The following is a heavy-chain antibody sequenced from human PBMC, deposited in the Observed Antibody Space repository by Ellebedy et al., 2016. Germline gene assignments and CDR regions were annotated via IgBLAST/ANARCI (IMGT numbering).Heavy chain of an antibody. CDR1: GFNFDDYG. CDR2: ISWNSGSI. D-gene: IGHD5-18*01. V-gene: IGHV3-9*01. J-gene: IGHJ6*02. CDR3: VRDSPGYSYGFSRDGMDV. Sequence: GGSLRLXCAASGFNFDDYGMHWVRQAPGKGLEWVSSISWNSGSIGYGDSVKGRFTISRDNAKNSLYLQMNSLRDEDTALYYCVRDSPGYSYGFSRDGMDVWGQGTTVTVSS.